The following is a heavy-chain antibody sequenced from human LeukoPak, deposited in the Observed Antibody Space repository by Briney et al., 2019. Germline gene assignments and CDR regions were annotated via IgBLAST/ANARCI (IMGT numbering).Heavy chain of an antibody. J-gene: IGHJ4*02. CDR2: SFDSEST. CDR3: ARLEGLGAVADF. CDR1: GASISYYYYL. D-gene: IGHD6-19*01. Sequence: SLTLSLTCTVSGASISYYYYLWRWLGQPPEKVLVFNGYSFDSESTHYIAALRSRVTIPLDTSKSQFSLSWTYETAADRAVYYLARLEGLGAVADFWGEGALVTVSS. V-gene: IGHV4-30-4*01.